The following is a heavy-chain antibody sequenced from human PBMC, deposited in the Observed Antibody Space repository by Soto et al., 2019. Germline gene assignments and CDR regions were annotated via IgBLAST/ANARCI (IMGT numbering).Heavy chain of an antibody. CDR1: GGTFSSYA. Sequence: SVKVSCKASGGTFSSYAISWVRQAPGQGLEWMGRIIPILGIANYAQKFQGRVTITADKSTSTAYMELSSLRSEDTAVYYWARDPRYSSGWSYWYFDLWGRGTLVTVSS. V-gene: IGHV1-69*04. CDR2: IIPILGIA. D-gene: IGHD6-19*01. CDR3: ARDPRYSSGWSYWYFDL. J-gene: IGHJ2*01.